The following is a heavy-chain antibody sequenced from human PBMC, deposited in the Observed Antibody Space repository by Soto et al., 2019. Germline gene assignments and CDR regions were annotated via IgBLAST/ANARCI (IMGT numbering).Heavy chain of an antibody. Sequence: ASETLSLTCAGYGGSFSGYYWSWIRQPPGKGLGWIGGINHSGSTNYNPSLKSRVTISVDTSKNQFSLKLSSVTAADTAVYYCARGLTGRITIFGVVRPGYYYYMDVWGKGTTVTVSS. V-gene: IGHV4-34*01. J-gene: IGHJ6*03. D-gene: IGHD3-3*01. CDR3: ARGLTGRITIFGVVRPGYYYYMDV. CDR2: INHSGST. CDR1: GGSFSGYY.